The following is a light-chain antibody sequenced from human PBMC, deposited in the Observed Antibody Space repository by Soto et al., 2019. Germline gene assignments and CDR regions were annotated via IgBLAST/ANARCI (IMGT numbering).Light chain of an antibody. CDR3: SSYTSSSHYV. CDR1: SSDVGGYNY. J-gene: IGLJ1*01. V-gene: IGLV2-14*01. CDR2: EVS. Sequence: QSALTQPASVSGSPGQSITISCTGTSSDVGGYNYVSWYQQHPGKAPKLMIYEVSNRTSGVPNRFSGSKSGNTASLTISGLQAEDEADYYCSSYTSSSHYVFGTGTKLTVL.